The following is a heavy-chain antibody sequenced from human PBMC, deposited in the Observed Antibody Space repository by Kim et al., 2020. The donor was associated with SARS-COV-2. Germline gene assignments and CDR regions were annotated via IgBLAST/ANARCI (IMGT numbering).Heavy chain of an antibody. CDR3: TRVDWYRFDS. CDR1: ELTFSIYW. D-gene: IGHD2-21*01. V-gene: IGHV3-7*04. CDR2: INQDGSET. J-gene: IGHJ4*02. Sequence: GGSLRLSCAASELTFSIYWMSWVRQTPGKGLEWVASINQDGSETYFVDSVKGRFSISRDNGRKSLYLQMNILKAEDTAVYYCTRVDWYRFDSWGQGTLLIVSS.